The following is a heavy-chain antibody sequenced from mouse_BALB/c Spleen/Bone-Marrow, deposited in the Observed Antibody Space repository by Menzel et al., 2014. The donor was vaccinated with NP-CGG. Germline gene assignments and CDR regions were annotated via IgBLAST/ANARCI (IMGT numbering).Heavy chain of an antibody. CDR3: ARRGGWLGYFDV. V-gene: IGHV1-9*01. CDR1: GYTFSSYW. CDR2: ILPGSGST. D-gene: IGHD2-3*01. Sequence: QVQLKHSGAELMKPGASVKISCKATGYTFSSYWIEWVKQRPGHGLEWIGEILPGSGSTNYNEKFKGKATFTADTSSNTAYMQLSSLTSEDSAVYYCARRGGWLGYFDVWGAGTTVTVSS. J-gene: IGHJ1*01.